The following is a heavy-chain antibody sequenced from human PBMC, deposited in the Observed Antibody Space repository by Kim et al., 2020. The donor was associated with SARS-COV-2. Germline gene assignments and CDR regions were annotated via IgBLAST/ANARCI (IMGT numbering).Heavy chain of an antibody. CDR3: AGSIAAQGGLDYYYYYGMDV. J-gene: IGHJ6*02. Sequence: SVKVSCKASGGTFSSYAISWVRQAPGQGLEWMGGIIPIFGTANYAQKFQGRVTITADESTSTAYMELSSLRSEDTAVYYCAGSIAAQGGLDYYYYYGMDVWGQGTTVTVSS. CDR1: GGTFSSYA. CDR2: IIPIFGTA. V-gene: IGHV1-69*13. D-gene: IGHD6-6*01.